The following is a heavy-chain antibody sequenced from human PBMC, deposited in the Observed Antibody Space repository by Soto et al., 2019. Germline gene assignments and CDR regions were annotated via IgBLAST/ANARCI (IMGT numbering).Heavy chain of an antibody. V-gene: IGHV1-69*01. Sequence: QVQLVQSGAEVKKPGSSVKVSCKASGGTFSSYVISWVRQAPGQGLEWMGGIIPIFGTANYAQKFQGRVTITADESTSTAYMELSSLRSEDTTVYYCARGSVGYSSSWYPYGMDVWGQGTTVTVSS. CDR1: GGTFSSYV. J-gene: IGHJ6*02. CDR3: ARGSVGYSSSWYPYGMDV. CDR2: IIPIFGTA. D-gene: IGHD6-13*01.